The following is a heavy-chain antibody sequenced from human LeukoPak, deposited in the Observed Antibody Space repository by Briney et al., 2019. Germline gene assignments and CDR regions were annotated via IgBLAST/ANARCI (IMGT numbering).Heavy chain of an antibody. J-gene: IGHJ2*01. CDR1: GGSISSSSYY. Sequence: SETLSPTCTVSGGSISSSSYYWGWIRQPPGKGLEWIGSIYYTRSTYYNPSLKSRVTISVDTSKNQFSLKLTSVTAADTAVYYCARGVTMIVVVIHDWYFDLWGRGTLVTVSS. D-gene: IGHD3-22*01. V-gene: IGHV4-39*01. CDR3: ARGVTMIVVVIHDWYFDL. CDR2: IYYTRST.